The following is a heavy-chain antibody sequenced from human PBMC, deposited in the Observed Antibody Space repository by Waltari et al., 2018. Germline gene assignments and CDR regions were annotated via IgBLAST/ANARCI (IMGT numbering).Heavy chain of an antibody. CDR3: ARVGIAVAGFGYYGMDV. J-gene: IGHJ6*02. CDR1: GGSISSSSYY. V-gene: IGHV4-39*07. CDR2: IYYSGST. D-gene: IGHD6-19*01. Sequence: QLQLQESGPGLVKPSETLSLTCTVSGGSISSSSYYWGWIRQPPGKGLEWIGSIYYSGSTYYTPSLKSRVTISVDTSKNQFSLKLSSVTAADTAVYYCARVGIAVAGFGYYGMDVWGQGTTVTVSS.